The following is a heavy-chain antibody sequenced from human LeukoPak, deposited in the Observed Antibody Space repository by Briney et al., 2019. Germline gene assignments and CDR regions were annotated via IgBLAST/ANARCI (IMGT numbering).Heavy chain of an antibody. V-gene: IGHV1-69*04. J-gene: IGHJ5*02. CDR3: AREDRRNWNPKYP. Sequence: SVKVSCKASGGTFSSYAISWVRQAPGQGLEWMGRIIPIFGIANYAQKSQGRVTITADKSTSTAYMELSSLRSEDTAVYYCAREDRRNWNPKYPWGQGTLVTVSS. CDR2: IIPIFGIA. CDR1: GGTFSSYA. D-gene: IGHD1-1*01.